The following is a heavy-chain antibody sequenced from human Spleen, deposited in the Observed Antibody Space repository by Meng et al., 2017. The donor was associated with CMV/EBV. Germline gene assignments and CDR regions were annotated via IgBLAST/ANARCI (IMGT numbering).Heavy chain of an antibody. V-gene: IGHV1-18*01. CDR3: ARGSWNYDF. D-gene: IGHD1-7*01. J-gene: IGHJ4*02. CDR2: ISPYNGNT. Sequence: ASVKVSCKASGGTFKNNGITWVRQAPGQGLEWMGWISPYNGNTEYAQKFQGRVTMTTDTSTSTAYMEVRSLTSDDTAMYYCARGSWNYDFWGRGTLVTAPQ. CDR1: GGTFKNNG.